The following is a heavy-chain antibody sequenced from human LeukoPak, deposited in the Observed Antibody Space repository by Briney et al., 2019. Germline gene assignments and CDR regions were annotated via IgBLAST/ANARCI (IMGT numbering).Heavy chain of an antibody. Sequence: SETLSLTCTVSGGSISSYYWGWIRQPPGKELEWIGYIYYSGSTNYNPSLKSRVTISVDTSKNQFSLKLSSVTAADTAVYYCARSELLWFGDIKCFDPWGQGTLVTVSS. J-gene: IGHJ5*02. CDR2: IYYSGST. CDR1: GGSISSYY. V-gene: IGHV4-59*01. CDR3: ARSELLWFGDIKCFDP. D-gene: IGHD3-10*01.